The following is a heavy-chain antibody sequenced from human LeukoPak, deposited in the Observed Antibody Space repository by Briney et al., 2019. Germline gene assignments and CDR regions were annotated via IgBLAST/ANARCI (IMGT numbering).Heavy chain of an antibody. CDR1: GFTFSSYG. D-gene: IGHD2-21*02. Sequence: GGSLRLSCAASGFTFSSYGMSWVRQAPGKGLEWVSSISASGGSTYHTDSVKGRFTISRDNSKNTLYLQTISLRAEDTAVYYCAKAYCGGDCYSDNYFDYWGQGTLVTVSS. CDR2: ISASGGST. V-gene: IGHV3-23*01. J-gene: IGHJ4*02. CDR3: AKAYCGGDCYSDNYFDY.